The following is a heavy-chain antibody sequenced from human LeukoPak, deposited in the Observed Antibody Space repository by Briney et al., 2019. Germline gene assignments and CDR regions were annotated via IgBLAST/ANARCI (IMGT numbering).Heavy chain of an antibody. CDR2: ISGGRCST. D-gene: IGHD3-3*01. V-gene: IGHV3-23*01. J-gene: IGHJ4*02. CDR3: AKGMYDFWSGYPSLDY. Sequence: PGGSLRLSCAASGFTFSSYAMSGVRQAPWKGLEWVSAISGGRCSTYYADSGKVWLTISKDNSKNPLYLQMNSLRAEDRAVYYCAKGMYDFWSGYPSLDYWGQGTLVTVSS. CDR1: GFTFSSYA.